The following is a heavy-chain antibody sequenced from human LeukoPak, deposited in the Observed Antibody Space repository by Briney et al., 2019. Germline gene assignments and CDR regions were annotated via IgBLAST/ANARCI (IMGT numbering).Heavy chain of an antibody. J-gene: IGHJ6*02. Sequence: GGSLRLSCAASGFTFSSYWMSWVRQAPGKGLEWVANIKQDGSEKYYVDSVKGRFTISRDNAKNSLYLQMNSLRAEDTAVYYCARDEGYGTAFGMDVWGQGTTVTVSS. CDR2: IKQDGSEK. CDR1: GFTFSSYW. D-gene: IGHD3-16*01. CDR3: ARDEGYGTAFGMDV. V-gene: IGHV3-7*01.